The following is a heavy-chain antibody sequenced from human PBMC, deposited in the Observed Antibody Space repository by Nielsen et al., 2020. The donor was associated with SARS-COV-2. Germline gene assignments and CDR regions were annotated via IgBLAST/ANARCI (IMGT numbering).Heavy chain of an antibody. CDR1: GFTFSSYG. CDR3: ARVYCGGDCYSANRYYYYYGMDV. V-gene: IGHV3-30*03. CDR2: ISYDGSNK. Sequence: GESLKISCAASGFTFSSYGMHWVRQAPGKGLEWVAVISYDGSNKYYADSVKGRFTISRDNSKNTLYLQMNSLRAEDTAVYYCARVYCGGDCYSANRYYYYYGMDVWGQGTTVTVSS. J-gene: IGHJ6*02. D-gene: IGHD2-21*02.